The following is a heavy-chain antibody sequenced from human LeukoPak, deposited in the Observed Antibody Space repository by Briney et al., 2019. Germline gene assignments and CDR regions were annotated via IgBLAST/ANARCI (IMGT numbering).Heavy chain of an antibody. D-gene: IGHD6-6*01. CDR2: INPNSGGT. Sequence: ASVKVSCKASGYTFTGYYMHWVRQAPGQGLEWMGRINPNSGGTNYAQKFQGRVTMTRDTSISTAYMELSRLRSDDTAVYYCAREEVKSSCFDYWGQGTLVTVSS. V-gene: IGHV1-2*06. CDR1: GYTFTGYY. J-gene: IGHJ4*02. CDR3: AREEVKSSCFDY.